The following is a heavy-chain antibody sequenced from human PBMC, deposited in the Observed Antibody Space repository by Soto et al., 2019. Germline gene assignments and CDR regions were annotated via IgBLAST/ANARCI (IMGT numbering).Heavy chain of an antibody. J-gene: IGHJ4*02. CDR2: IYNSDST. D-gene: IGHD2-15*01. CDR3: AKSLTVEASGPDY. V-gene: IGHV3-66*01. CDR1: GFTVSTRR. Sequence: EVQLVESGGGLVQPGRSLRLSCAASGFTVSTRRMSWVRQTPGAGLEWISVIYNSDSTYYADSVKGRFTVSRDNSKNTLFLQVNSVRAEETAVDYCAKSLTVEASGPDYWGQGTLVTVSS.